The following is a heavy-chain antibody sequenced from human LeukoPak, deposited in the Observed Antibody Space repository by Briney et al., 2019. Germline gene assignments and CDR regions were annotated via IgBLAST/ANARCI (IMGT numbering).Heavy chain of an antibody. CDR2: LIENGATT. J-gene: IGHJ4*02. D-gene: IGHD1-26*01. V-gene: IGHV3-23*01. CDR3: VKDYQVGNSPAFGDY. Sequence: GGSLRLSCAASGFTFSSHAMSWVRRAPGKGLEWVSGLIENGATTYYADSVKGRFTISRDNSRNTMYLQMNSLRVEDTAVYYCVKDYQVGNSPAFGDYWGQGTLVTISS. CDR1: GFTFSSHA.